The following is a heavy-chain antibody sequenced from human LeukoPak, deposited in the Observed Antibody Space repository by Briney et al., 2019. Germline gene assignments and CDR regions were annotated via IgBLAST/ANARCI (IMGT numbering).Heavy chain of an antibody. Sequence: KSGGSLRLSCAASGFTFSDYYMSWIRQAPGKGLEWVSYISSSGSTIYYADSVKGRFTISRDNAKNSLYLQMNSLRAEDTAVYYCESRTYYDFWSGYYTDLSFDYWGQGTLVTVSS. V-gene: IGHV3-11*01. D-gene: IGHD3-3*01. CDR1: GFTFSDYY. CDR2: ISSSGSTI. J-gene: IGHJ4*02. CDR3: ESRTYYDFWSGYYTDLSFDY.